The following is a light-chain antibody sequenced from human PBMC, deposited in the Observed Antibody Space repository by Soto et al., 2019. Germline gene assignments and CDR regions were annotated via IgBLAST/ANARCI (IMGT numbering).Light chain of an antibody. V-gene: IGKV3-20*01. CDR3: QQYGSSPPMT. J-gene: IGKJ1*01. CDR2: GAS. Sequence: EIVLTQSPGTLSLSPGERATLSCRASQSVSSSYLAWYQQKPGQAPRLLIYGASSRATGIPDRFSGSGSGTDFTLTISRLELEDFAVYYCQQYGSSPPMTFGQGTKVEIK. CDR1: QSVSSSY.